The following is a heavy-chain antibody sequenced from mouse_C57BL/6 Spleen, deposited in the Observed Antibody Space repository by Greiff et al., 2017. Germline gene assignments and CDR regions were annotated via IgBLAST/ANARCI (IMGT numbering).Heavy chain of an antibody. CDR2: IDPSDSYT. CDR3: AREDIKGDD. V-gene: IGHV1-69*01. Sequence: QVQLKQPGAELVMPGASVKLSCKASGYTFTSYWMHWVKQRPGQGLEWIGEIDPSDSYTNYNQKFKGKSTLTVDKSSSTAYMQLSSLTSEDSAVYYCAREDIKGDDWGQGTSVTVSS. CDR1: GYTFTSYW. J-gene: IGHJ4*01. D-gene: IGHD1-3*01.